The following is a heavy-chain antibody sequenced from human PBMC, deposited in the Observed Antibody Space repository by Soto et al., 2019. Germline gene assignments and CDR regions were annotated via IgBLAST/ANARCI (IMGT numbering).Heavy chain of an antibody. D-gene: IGHD3-22*01. CDR3: AAYYYDSGGSRWFDP. Sequence: PSETLSLTCTVSGDSISSGDYYWSWIRQPPGKGLEWIGYIHYSGTTYYNPSLKSRLTISVDTSKNQFSLKLSSVTAADTAVYYCAAYYYDSGGSRWFDPWGQGTLVTVSS. CDR1: GDSISSGDYY. V-gene: IGHV4-30-4*01. J-gene: IGHJ5*02. CDR2: IHYSGTT.